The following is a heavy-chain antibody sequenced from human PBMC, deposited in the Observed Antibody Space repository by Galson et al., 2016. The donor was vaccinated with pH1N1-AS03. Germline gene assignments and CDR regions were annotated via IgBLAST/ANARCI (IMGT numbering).Heavy chain of an antibody. D-gene: IGHD2-15*01. V-gene: IGHV3-21*01. Sequence: SLRLSCAASGFTFSKTGMNWVRQAPGKGPEWVSSIDEGGSHPYSADSLQGRFTISRDNTKNSLFLHMNSLRAEDTAVYYCVTDGTFGSTIEDWGQGSLFTVSS. CDR1: GFTFSKTG. CDR3: VTDGTFGSTIED. CDR2: IDEGGSHP. J-gene: IGHJ4*02.